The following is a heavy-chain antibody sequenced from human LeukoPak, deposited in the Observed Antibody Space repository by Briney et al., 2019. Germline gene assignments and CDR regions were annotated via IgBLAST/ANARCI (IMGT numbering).Heavy chain of an antibody. CDR2: INPNSGGT. D-gene: IGHD6-13*01. V-gene: IGHV1-2*06. CDR3: ARSGQQLAQEAFDI. CDR1: GYTFTGYY. Sequence: ASVKVSCKASGYTFTGYYMHWVRQAPGQGLEWVGRINPNSGGTNYAQKFQGRVTMTRDTSISTAYMELSRLRSDDTAVYYCARSGQQLAQEAFDIWGQGTMVTVSS. J-gene: IGHJ3*02.